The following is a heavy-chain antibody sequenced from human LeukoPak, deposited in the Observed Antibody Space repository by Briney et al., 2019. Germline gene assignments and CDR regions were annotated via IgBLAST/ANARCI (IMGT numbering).Heavy chain of an antibody. CDR3: AGGAYCGGDCYSFDY. J-gene: IGHJ4*02. CDR1: GLTFSSYA. Sequence: GGSLRLSCAASGLTFSSYAMSWVRQAPGKGLEWVSAISGSGGSTYYADSVKGRFTISRDNSKNTLYLQMNSLRAEDTAVYYCAGGAYCGGDCYSFDYWGQGALVTVSS. D-gene: IGHD2-21*02. V-gene: IGHV3-23*01. CDR2: ISGSGGST.